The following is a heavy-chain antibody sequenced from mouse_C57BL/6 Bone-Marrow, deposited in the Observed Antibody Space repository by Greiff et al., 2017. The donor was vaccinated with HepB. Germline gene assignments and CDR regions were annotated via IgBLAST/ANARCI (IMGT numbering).Heavy chain of an antibody. CDR2: IYPRSGNT. CDR1: GYTFTSYG. D-gene: IGHD3-2*02. CDR3: ASLDSSGYGFAY. V-gene: IGHV1-81*01. J-gene: IGHJ3*01. Sequence: VKLQESGAELARPGASVKLSCKASGYTFTSYGISWVKQRTGQGLEWIGEIYPRSGNTYYNEKFKGKATLTADKSSSTAYMELRSLTSEDSAVYFCASLDSSGYGFAYWGQGTLVTVSA.